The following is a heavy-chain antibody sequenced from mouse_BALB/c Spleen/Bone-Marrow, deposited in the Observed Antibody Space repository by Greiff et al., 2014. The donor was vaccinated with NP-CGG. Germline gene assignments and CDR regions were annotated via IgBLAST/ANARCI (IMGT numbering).Heavy chain of an antibody. J-gene: IGHJ1*01. D-gene: IGHD1-1*01. CDR2: ILPGSGST. CDR3: ARWGYGSSYVGYFDV. CDR1: GYTFSRYW. Sequence: VKLVESGAELMKPGASVKISCKATGYTFSRYWIEWVKQRPGHGLEWIGEILPGSGSTNYNEKFKGKATFTADTSSNTAYMQLSSLTSEDSAVYYCARWGYGSSYVGYFDVWGAGTTVTVSS. V-gene: IGHV1-9*01.